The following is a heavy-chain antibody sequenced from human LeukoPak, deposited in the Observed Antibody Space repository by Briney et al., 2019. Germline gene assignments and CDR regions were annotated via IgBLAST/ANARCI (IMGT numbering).Heavy chain of an antibody. D-gene: IGHD3-9*01. Sequence: ASVKVSCKASGYTFTGYYMHWVRQAPGQGLEWMGWINPNSGGTNYAPKFQGRVTMTRDTSISTAYMGLSRLRSDETAVYYCARVRSRRYFEWLFSYWGQGTLVTVSS. CDR1: GYTFTGYY. V-gene: IGHV1-2*02. J-gene: IGHJ4*02. CDR3: ARVRSRRYFEWLFSY. CDR2: INPNSGGT.